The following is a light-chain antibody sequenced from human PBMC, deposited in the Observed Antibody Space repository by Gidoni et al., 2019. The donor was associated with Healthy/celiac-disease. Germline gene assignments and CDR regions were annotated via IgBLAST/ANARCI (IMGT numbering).Light chain of an antibody. Sequence: IVMTQSPATLSVSPGERATLSCRASQSVSSNLAWYQQKPGQAPRLLIYGASTRATGIPARFRGSGSGTEFTLTISSLQSAAFAVSYCQQYTNWPPTFGPGTKVEIK. CDR3: QQYTNWPPT. J-gene: IGKJ1*01. V-gene: IGKV3-15*01. CDR1: QSVSSN. CDR2: GAS.